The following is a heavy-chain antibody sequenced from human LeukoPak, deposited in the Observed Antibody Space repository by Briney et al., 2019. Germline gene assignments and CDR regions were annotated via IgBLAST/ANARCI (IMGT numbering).Heavy chain of an antibody. J-gene: IGHJ6*03. CDR1: GFTFSSYI. V-gene: IGHV3-21*06. CDR3: ARDGHGDLWRARRTYYMDV. Sequence: GGSLRLCCAASGFTFSSYIINWVRQAPGKGLEWVSSISSTSSYIYYAGSVKGRFTISRDNAKNSLYLEMNSLRAEDTAVYYCARDGHGDLWRARRTYYMDVWGKGTTVTVSS. D-gene: IGHD3-3*01. CDR2: ISSTSSYI.